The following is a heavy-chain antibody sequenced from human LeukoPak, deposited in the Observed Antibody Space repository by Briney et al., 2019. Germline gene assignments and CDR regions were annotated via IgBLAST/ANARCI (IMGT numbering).Heavy chain of an antibody. Sequence: GASVKVSCKASGYTFTGYYMHWVRQAPGQGLEWMGWINPNSGGTNYAQKFQGRVTMTRDTSISTAYMGLSRLRSDDTAVYYCARGASNYYDSSGYSDDYWGQGTLVTVSS. V-gene: IGHV1-2*02. CDR1: GYTFTGYY. D-gene: IGHD3-22*01. J-gene: IGHJ4*02. CDR2: INPNSGGT. CDR3: ARGASNYYDSSGYSDDY.